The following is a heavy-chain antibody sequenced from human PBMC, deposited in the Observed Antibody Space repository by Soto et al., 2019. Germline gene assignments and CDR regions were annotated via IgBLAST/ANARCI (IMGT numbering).Heavy chain of an antibody. CDR2: ISATGGGT. CDR1: GFKCINYA. CDR3: AKDRRAGGNSAFYFDF. V-gene: IGHV3-23*01. Sequence: GALGLCLSAAGFKCINYAMSLVLQAPGEGLGWVSLISATGGGTYYADSVKGRFTISRDTSHNTLYLQVHSLTAEDTAVYYCAKDRRAGGNSAFYFDFWGQGAQVTVSS. J-gene: IGHJ4*02. D-gene: IGHD3-16*01.